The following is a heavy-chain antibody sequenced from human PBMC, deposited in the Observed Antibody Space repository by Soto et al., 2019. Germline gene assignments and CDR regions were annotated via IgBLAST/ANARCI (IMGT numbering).Heavy chain of an antibody. CDR3: ARHEAADPSYYNMDV. D-gene: IGHD6-25*01. CDR1: GFTVSNKY. V-gene: IGHV3-53*02. Sequence: EVQLVETGGGLIQPGGSLRLSCAASGFTVSNKYMSWVRQAPGKGLEWVSVIYSGGSTYYADSVKGRFTISRDSSKNTLYLQMNSLRAEDTALYYCARHEAADPSYYNMDVWGQGTTVTVSS. J-gene: IGHJ6*02. CDR2: IYSGGST.